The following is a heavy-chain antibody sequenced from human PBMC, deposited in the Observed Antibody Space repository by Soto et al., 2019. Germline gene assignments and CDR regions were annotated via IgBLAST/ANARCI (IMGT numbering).Heavy chain of an antibody. J-gene: IGHJ6*04. V-gene: IGHV3-30*18. Sequence: PGGSLRLSCAASGFTFSSYGMHWVRQAPGKGLEWVAVISYDGSNKYYADSVKGRFTIYRDNSKNTLYLQMNSLRAEDTAVYYCAKDRAVFMCSSTSCEHHGMDVWGKGTTVTVSS. CDR1: GFTFSSYG. CDR3: AKDRAVFMCSSTSCEHHGMDV. D-gene: IGHD2-2*01. CDR2: ISYDGSNK.